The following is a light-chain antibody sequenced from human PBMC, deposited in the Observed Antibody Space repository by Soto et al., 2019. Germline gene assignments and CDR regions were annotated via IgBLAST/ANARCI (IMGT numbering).Light chain of an antibody. Sequence: DIQMTQSPSTLSASIGDRVTITCRASQTINNWLAWYQQKPGKAPNLLIYHASNLETGVPSRFSGSAFGTEFTLTVSILQTDDFAAYYCHHYNSYPCTFGQGTKVEIK. J-gene: IGKJ1*01. CDR3: HHYNSYPCT. CDR2: HAS. CDR1: QTINNW. V-gene: IGKV1-5*01.